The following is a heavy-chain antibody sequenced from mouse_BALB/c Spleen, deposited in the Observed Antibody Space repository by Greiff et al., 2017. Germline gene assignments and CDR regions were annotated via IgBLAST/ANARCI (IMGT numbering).Heavy chain of an antibody. CDR1: GFSLTSYG. D-gene: IGHD2-4*01. Sequence: QVHVKQSGPSLVQPSQSLSITCTVSGFSLTSYGVHWVRQSPGKGLEWLGVIWRGGSTDYNAAFMSRLSITKDNSKSQVFFKMNSLQADDTAIYYCAKNDYDGDYAMDYWGQGTSVTVSS. CDR2: IWRGGST. CDR3: AKNDYDGDYAMDY. V-gene: IGHV2-5-1*01. J-gene: IGHJ4*01.